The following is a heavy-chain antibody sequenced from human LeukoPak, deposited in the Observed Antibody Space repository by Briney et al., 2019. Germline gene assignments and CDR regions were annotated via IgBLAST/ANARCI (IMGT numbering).Heavy chain of an antibody. CDR3: ASSDYDAFDI. D-gene: IGHD4-11*01. CDR1: GFTFSSYS. CDR2: ISSSSSYI. V-gene: IGHV3-21*01. Sequence: GGSLRLAWAASGFTFSSYSMNWVRQAPGKGLEWVSSISSSSSYIYYADSVKGRFTISRDNAKNSLYLQMNSLRAEDTAVYYCASSDYDAFDIWGQGTMVTVSS. J-gene: IGHJ3*02.